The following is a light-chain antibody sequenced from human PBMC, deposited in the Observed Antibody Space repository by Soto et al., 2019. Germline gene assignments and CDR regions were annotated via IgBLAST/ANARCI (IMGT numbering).Light chain of an antibody. V-gene: IGKV1-5*01. CDR1: QSISSW. J-gene: IGKJ1*01. CDR2: DAS. Sequence: DIQMTQSPSTLSASVGDRVTITCRASQSISSWLAWYQQKPGKAPKLLIYDASSLESGVPSRFSGSGSGTEFTLTIRSLQPDDFAPYYCQQYNSYSPTFGQGTKVEIK. CDR3: QQYNSYSPT.